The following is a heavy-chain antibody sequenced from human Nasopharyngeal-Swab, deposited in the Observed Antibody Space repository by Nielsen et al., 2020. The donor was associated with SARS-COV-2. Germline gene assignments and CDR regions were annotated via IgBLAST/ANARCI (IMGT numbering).Heavy chain of an antibody. D-gene: IGHD6-6*01. J-gene: IGHJ6*03. CDR2: IEQDGSEI. Sequence: GESLKISCAASGFLFRTYWMTWVRQAPGKGLEWVANIEQDGSEIYYLDSLKGRFAISRDNAKNSLYLQMNSLRAEDTAVYYCVRVERRIAARVGQYYYYYMDVWGKGTTVTVSS. CDR3: VRVERRIAARVGQYYYYYMDV. V-gene: IGHV3-7*03. CDR1: GFLFRTYW.